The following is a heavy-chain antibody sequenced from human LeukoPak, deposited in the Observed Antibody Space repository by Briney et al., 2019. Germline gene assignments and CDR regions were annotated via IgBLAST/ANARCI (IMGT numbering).Heavy chain of an antibody. CDR3: ARGPDCSGGSCYYYGMDV. CDR2: IIPIFGTA. CDR1: GGTYSSYA. Sequence: EASVNVSCKASGGTYSSYAISWVRRAPGQGLEWMGGIIPIFGTANYAQKFQGRVTITADESTSTAYMELSSLRSEDTAVYYCARGPDCSGGSCYYYGMDVWGKGTTVTVSS. V-gene: IGHV1-69*01. D-gene: IGHD2-15*01. J-gene: IGHJ6*04.